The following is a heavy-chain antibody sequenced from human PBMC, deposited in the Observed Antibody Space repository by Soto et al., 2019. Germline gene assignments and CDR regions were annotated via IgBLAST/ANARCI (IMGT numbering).Heavy chain of an antibody. Sequence: PSETLSLTCTVSGGSISSYYWSWIRQPPGKGLEWIGYIYYSGSTNYNPSLKSRVTISVDTSKNQFSLKLSSVTAADTAVYYCARGGSGWYYNYFDYWGQGTLVTVSS. J-gene: IGHJ4*02. D-gene: IGHD6-19*01. V-gene: IGHV4-59*01. CDR2: IYYSGST. CDR3: ARGGSGWYYNYFDY. CDR1: GGSISSYY.